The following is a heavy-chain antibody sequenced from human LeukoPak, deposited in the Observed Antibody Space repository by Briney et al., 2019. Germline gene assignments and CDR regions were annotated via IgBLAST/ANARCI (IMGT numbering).Heavy chain of an antibody. Sequence: ASVKVSCKASGYTFTGYYMHWVRQAPGQGLEWMGGIIPIFGTANYAQKFQGRVTITADESTSTAYMELSSLRSEDTAVYYCAIRYNWNHGSDYWGQGTLVTVSS. D-gene: IGHD1-20*01. CDR1: GYTFTGYY. V-gene: IGHV1-69*13. CDR3: AIRYNWNHGSDY. CDR2: IIPIFGTA. J-gene: IGHJ4*02.